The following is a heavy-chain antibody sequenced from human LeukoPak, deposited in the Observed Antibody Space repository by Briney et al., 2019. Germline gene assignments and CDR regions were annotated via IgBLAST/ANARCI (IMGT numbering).Heavy chain of an antibody. J-gene: IGHJ4*02. CDR1: GFTFSNYW. CDR3: ARATTIAVAGTLDY. D-gene: IGHD6-19*01. CDR2: IKQDGSEK. V-gene: IGHV3-7*01. Sequence: PGGSLRLSCAASGFTFSNYWMSWVRQAPGKGLEWVANIKQDGSEKYYVDSVKGRFTISRDNAKNSLYLQMNSLRAEDTAVFYCARATTIAVAGTLDYWGQGTLVTVSS.